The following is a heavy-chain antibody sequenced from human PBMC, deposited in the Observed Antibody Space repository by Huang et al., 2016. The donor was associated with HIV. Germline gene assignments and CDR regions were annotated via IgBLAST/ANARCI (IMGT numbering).Heavy chain of an antibody. V-gene: IGHV4-39*02. CDR2: VYFPGNT. Sequence: QLRESGPGLVTPSETLSLTCSASGTSMTSSTFYLGWFRQPPGGGLEWIGSVYFPGNTYYHPSLKSRGTISIDTANKQYSMRLTSVTAADTAVYFCAREVRSVDTDRPDGYYYRGLDVWGQGTTVIVSS. J-gene: IGHJ6*02. D-gene: IGHD2-2*03. CDR1: GTSMTSSTFY. CDR3: AREVRSVDTDRPDGYYYRGLDV.